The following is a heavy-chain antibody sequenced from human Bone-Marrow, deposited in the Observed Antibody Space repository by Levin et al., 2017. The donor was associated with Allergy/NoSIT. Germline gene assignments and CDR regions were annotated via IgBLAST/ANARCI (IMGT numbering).Heavy chain of an antibody. CDR1: GYTFNSYA. D-gene: IGHD2-2*01. J-gene: IGHJ6*03. V-gene: IGHV1-18*01. CDR2: ISAYNGNT. Sequence: GASVKVSCKASGYTFNSYAISWVRQAPGQGLEWMGWISAYNGNTNYAQKFQGRVTMTTDTSTSTAYMELRSLRSDDTAVYYCARAVDIVLVPAAIFYYYMDVWGKGTTVTVSS. CDR3: ARAVDIVLVPAAIFYYYMDV.